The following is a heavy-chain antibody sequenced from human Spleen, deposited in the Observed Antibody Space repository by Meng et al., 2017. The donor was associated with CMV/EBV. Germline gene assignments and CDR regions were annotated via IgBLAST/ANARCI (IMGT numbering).Heavy chain of an antibody. CDR2: IIPIFGTA. CDR1: GGTFSSYA. Sequence: SVKVSCKASGGTFSSYAISWVRQAPGQGLEWMGGIIPIFGTANYAQKFQGRVTITTDESTSTAYMELSSLRSEDTAVYYCARGDCSSTSCLVYYYYYGMDVWGQGTTVTVSS. V-gene: IGHV1-69*05. J-gene: IGHJ6*02. D-gene: IGHD2-2*01. CDR3: ARGDCSSTSCLVYYYYYGMDV.